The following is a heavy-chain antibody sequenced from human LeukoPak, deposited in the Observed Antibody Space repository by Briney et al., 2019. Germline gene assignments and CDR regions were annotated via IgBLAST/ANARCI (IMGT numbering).Heavy chain of an antibody. CDR2: INTDGSRT. CDR3: ARVPQGEYNWFDP. D-gene: IGHD3-16*01. J-gene: IGHJ5*02. Sequence: GGSLRLSCVASGFTFSGYWMHWVRHAPGKGLVWVSRINTDGSRTSYADSVKGRFTISRDNAKNTVYLQMNSLRAEDTALYYCARVPQGEYNWFDPWGQGTLVTVSS. CDR1: GFTFSGYW. V-gene: IGHV3-74*01.